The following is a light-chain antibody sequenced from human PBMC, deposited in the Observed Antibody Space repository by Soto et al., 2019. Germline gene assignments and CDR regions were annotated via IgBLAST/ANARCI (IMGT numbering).Light chain of an antibody. Sequence: IQLTQSPSSLSASIGDRVSITCRASQDIKTYVAWYQQKPGKAPKLLIYGAFTLQSGVPSRFNGSGSGTDFTLTISRLQPEDFAVYYCQQYNNWALVIFGGGTKVEIQ. J-gene: IGKJ4*01. CDR3: QQYNNWALVI. CDR2: GAF. CDR1: QDIKTY. V-gene: IGKV1-9*01.